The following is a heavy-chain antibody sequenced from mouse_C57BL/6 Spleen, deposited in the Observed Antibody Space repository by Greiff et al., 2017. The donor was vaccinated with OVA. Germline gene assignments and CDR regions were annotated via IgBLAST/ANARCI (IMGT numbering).Heavy chain of an antibody. V-gene: IGHV1-52*01. CDR3: ARRGYGCDYFDY. J-gene: IGHJ2*01. CDR1: GYTFTSYW. D-gene: IGHD2-10*02. Sequence: QVQLKQSGAELVRPGSSVKLSCKASGYTFTSYWMHWVKQRPIQGLEWIGNIDPSDSETHYNQKFKDKATLTVDKSSSTAYMQLSSLTSEDSAVYYCARRGYGCDYFDYWGQGTTLTVSS. CDR2: IDPSDSET.